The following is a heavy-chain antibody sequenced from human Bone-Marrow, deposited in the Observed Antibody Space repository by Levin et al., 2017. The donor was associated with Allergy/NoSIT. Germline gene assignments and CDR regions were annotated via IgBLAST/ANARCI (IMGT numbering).Heavy chain of an antibody. CDR2: IKQDGSEK. D-gene: IGHD3-16*01. V-gene: IGHV3-7*01. J-gene: IGHJ5*02. CDR1: GFTFSSSW. Sequence: LSLTCAASGFTFSSSWMSWVRQAPGKGLEWVANIKQDGSEKYYVDSVKGRFTISRDNAKNSLYLQMNSLRAEDTAVYYCARHFLVTLPRITNVGGWFDPWGQGTLVTVSS. CDR3: ARHFLVTLPRITNVGGWFDP.